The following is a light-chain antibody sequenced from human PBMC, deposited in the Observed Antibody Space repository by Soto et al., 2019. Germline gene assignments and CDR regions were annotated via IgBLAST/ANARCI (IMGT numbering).Light chain of an antibody. CDR2: NNN. J-gene: IGLJ1*01. CDR1: SSNIGNNY. Sequence: QSVLTQPPSLSAAPGQTVTISCSGTSSNIGNNYVSWYQQFPGTAPRLLIYNNNRRPSEIPDRFSGSKSGASATLAITGLQTGDEADYYCGTWDDILSARFYVFGTGTQLTVL. V-gene: IGLV1-51*01. CDR3: GTWDDILSARFYV.